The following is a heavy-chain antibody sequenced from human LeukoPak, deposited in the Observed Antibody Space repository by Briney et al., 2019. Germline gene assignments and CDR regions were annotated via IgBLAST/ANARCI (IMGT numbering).Heavy chain of an antibody. J-gene: IGHJ3*02. CDR3: ARANYYDTSGYSRGAFDI. V-gene: IGHV4-61*02. CDR2: IYNTGST. CDR1: GGSISSGNYY. Sequence: SETLSLTCTVSGGSISSGNYYWSWIRQPAGKGLEWIGRIYNTGSTKYNPSLKSRVTISVDTSKDQFSLKLSSVTAADTAVYYCARANYYDTSGYSRGAFDIWGQGTMVTVSS. D-gene: IGHD3-22*01.